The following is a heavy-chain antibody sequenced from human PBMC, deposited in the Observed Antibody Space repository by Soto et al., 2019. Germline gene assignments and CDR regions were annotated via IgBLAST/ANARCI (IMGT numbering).Heavy chain of an antibody. Sequence: GGSLRLSCAASGFTFSSYAMSWVRQAPGKGLEWVSAISGSGGSTYYADSVKGRFTISRDNSKNTLYLQMNSLRAEDTAVYYCAKVGGAVLRFLEAPHNWDGRFDPWGQGTLVTVSS. CDR3: AKVGGAVLRFLEAPHNWDGRFDP. CDR2: ISGSGGST. CDR1: GFTFSSYA. J-gene: IGHJ5*02. V-gene: IGHV3-23*01. D-gene: IGHD3-3*01.